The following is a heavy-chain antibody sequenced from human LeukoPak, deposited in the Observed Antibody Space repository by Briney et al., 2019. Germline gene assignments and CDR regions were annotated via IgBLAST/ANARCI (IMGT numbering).Heavy chain of an antibody. CDR2: IYYSGST. CDR3: ARHEYSGSYYGLSWFDP. CDR1: GGSISSSGYY. Sequence: SETLSLTCTVSGGSISSSGYYWGWIRQPPGKGLEWIASIYYSGSTYYNPSLKSRVTISVDTSKNQLSLRLSSLTAADTAVYYCARHEYSGSYYGLSWFDPWGQGTLATVSS. D-gene: IGHD1-26*01. J-gene: IGHJ5*02. V-gene: IGHV4-39*01.